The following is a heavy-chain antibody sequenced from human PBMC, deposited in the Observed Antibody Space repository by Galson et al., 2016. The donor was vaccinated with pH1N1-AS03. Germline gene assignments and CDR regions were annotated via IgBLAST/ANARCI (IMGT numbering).Heavy chain of an antibody. D-gene: IGHD1-26*01. Sequence: SLRLSCAASGFTFTSSWMHWVRQAPGKGLVWVSHINEDGGTTRYADSVKGRFTISRVNAKNTMHLQMNIRRAEDTAVYFCVREQGGSDDYWGQGTLVTVSS. V-gene: IGHV3-74*01. CDR3: VREQGGSDDY. CDR2: INEDGGTT. CDR1: GFTFTSSW. J-gene: IGHJ4*02.